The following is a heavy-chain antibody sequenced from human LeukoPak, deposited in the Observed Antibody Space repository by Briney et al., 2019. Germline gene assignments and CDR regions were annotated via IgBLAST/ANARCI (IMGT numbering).Heavy chain of an antibody. D-gene: IGHD6-19*01. CDR2: ISSSSTYI. V-gene: IGHV3-21*01. J-gene: IGHJ4*02. Sequence: PGGSLRLSCAASGFTFSSYSMNWVRQAPGKGLEWVSSISSSSTYIYYADSVKGRFTISRDNAKNSLYLQMNSLRAEDTAVYYCARGPPGSGGYVVDYWGQGTLVTVSS. CDR1: GFTFSSYS. CDR3: ARGPPGSGGYVVDY.